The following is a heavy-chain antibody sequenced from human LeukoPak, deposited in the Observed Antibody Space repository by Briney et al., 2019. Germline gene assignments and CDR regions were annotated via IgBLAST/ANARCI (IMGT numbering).Heavy chain of an antibody. V-gene: IGHV4-30-2*01. CDR3: ARDALGIALTYWYFDL. J-gene: IGHJ2*01. CDR2: IYHSGST. D-gene: IGHD2-21*01. Sequence: SETLSLTCTVSGGSISSGGYYWSWIRQPPGKGLEWIGYIYHSGSTYYNPSLKSRVTISVDRSKNQFSLKLSSVTAADTAAYYCARDALGIALTYWYFDLWGRGTLVTVSS. CDR1: GGSISSGGYY.